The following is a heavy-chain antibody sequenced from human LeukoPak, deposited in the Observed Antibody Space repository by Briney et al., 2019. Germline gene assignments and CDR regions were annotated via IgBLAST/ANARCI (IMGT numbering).Heavy chain of an antibody. D-gene: IGHD3-3*01. CDR3: ARGAASVVGVIFDY. Sequence: PSETLSLTCTVSGGSISSGDYYWSWIRQPPGKGLEWIGYIYYSGSIYYNPSLKSRVTISVDTSKNQFSLKLSSVTAADTAVYYCARGAASVVGVIFDYWGQGTLVTVSS. J-gene: IGHJ4*02. V-gene: IGHV4-30-4*01. CDR1: GGSISSGDYY. CDR2: IYYSGSI.